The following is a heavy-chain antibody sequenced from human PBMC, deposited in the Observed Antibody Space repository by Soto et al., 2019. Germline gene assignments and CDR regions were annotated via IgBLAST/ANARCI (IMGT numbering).Heavy chain of an antibody. D-gene: IGHD2-2*01. CDR3: ARAPYCSSTTCYPGPNWFDS. J-gene: IGHJ5*01. Sequence: SETLSLTCAVSGGSTSSGGYSWSWIRQPPGKGLEWIGNIYHSGSTYYNPSLERRVTISMDRSKNQFSLKLSSVTAADTAVYYCARAPYCSSTTCYPGPNWFDSWGQGTLVTVSS. CDR2: IYHSGST. CDR1: GGSTSSGGYS. V-gene: IGHV4-30-2*01.